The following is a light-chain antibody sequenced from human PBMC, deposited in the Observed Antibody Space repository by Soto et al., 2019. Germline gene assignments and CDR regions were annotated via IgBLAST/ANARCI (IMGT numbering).Light chain of an antibody. J-gene: IGKJ5*01. CDR3: QQRSNWPPKIT. CDR1: QSVSIY. V-gene: IGKV3-11*01. CDR2: DAS. Sequence: EIVLAQSPATLSLSPGERATLAVMAIQSVSIYVAWYQQKPGQAPRLLIYDASNRATGIPARFSGSGSGTDFTLTISSLEPEDFAVYYCQQRSNWPPKITFGQGTRLEIK.